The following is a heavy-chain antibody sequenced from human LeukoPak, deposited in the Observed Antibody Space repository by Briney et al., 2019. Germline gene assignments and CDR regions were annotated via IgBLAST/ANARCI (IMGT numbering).Heavy chain of an antibody. J-gene: IGHJ6*03. CDR2: INPNSGGT. CDR3: ARARWFGESNYYYYYMDV. V-gene: IGHV1-2*02. CDR1: GYTFTGYY. D-gene: IGHD3-10*01. Sequence: ASVKVSCKASGYTFTGYYMHWVRQAPGQGLEWMGWINPNSGGTNYAQKFQGRVTMTRDTSISTAYMELSRLRSEDTAVYYCARARWFGESNYYYYYMDVWGKGTTVTISS.